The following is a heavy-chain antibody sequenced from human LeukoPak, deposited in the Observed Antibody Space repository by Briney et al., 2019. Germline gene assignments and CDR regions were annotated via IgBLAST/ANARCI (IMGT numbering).Heavy chain of an antibody. CDR2: IKSKTDGGTT. D-gene: IGHD3-3*01. CDR3: TTGPSVRFLEWPPPRDY. V-gene: IGHV3-15*01. J-gene: IGHJ4*02. CDR1: GFTFSNAW. Sequence: GGSLRLSCAASGFTFSNAWMSWVRQAPGKGLEWVGRIKSKTDGGTTDYAAPVKGRFTISRDDSKNTLYLQMNSLKTEDTAVYYCTTGPSVRFLEWPPPRDYWGQGTLVTVSS.